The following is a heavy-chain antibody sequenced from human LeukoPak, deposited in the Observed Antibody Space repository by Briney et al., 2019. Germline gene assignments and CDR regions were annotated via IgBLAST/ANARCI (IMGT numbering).Heavy chain of an antibody. V-gene: IGHV4-38-2*01. CDR3: ARLGGYEAAYYFDY. D-gene: IGHD5-12*01. J-gene: IGHJ4*02. CDR2: IYHSGST. CDR1: GYSISSGYY. Sequence: SGTLSLTCAVSGYSISSGYYWGWIRQPPGKGLEWIGSIYHSGSTYYNPSLKSRVTISVDTSKNQFSLKLSSVTAADTAVYYCARLGGYEAAYYFDYWGQGTLVTVSS.